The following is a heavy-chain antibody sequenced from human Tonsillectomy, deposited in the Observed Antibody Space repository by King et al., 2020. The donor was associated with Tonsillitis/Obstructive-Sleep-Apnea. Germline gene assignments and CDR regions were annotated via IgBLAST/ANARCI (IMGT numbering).Heavy chain of an antibody. V-gene: IGHV1-69*01. CDR2: IIPIFGTA. Sequence: QLVQSGAEVKKPGSSVKVSCKASGGTFSSYAISWVRQAPGQGLEWMGGIIPIFGTANYAQKFQGRVTITADESTSTAYMELSSLRSEDTAVYYCAIATLFPCSSTSCFKVDAFDIWGQGTMVTVSS. D-gene: IGHD2-2*01. CDR3: AIATLFPCSSTSCFKVDAFDI. J-gene: IGHJ3*02. CDR1: GGTFSSYA.